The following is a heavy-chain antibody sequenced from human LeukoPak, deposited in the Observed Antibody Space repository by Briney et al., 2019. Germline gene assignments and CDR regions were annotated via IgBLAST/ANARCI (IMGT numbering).Heavy chain of an antibody. CDR3: ARANYDSSGYYPGFFDC. CDR1: GFTVSSNY. J-gene: IGHJ4*02. V-gene: IGHV3-66*01. Sequence: GGSLRLSCAASGFTVSSNYMNWVRQAPGKGLEWVSVIDSVGSTYHSDSAKGRFTISRDNAKNTLYLQMNSLRADDTAVYYCARANYDSSGYYPGFFDCWGQGTLVTVSS. CDR2: IDSVGST. D-gene: IGHD3-22*01.